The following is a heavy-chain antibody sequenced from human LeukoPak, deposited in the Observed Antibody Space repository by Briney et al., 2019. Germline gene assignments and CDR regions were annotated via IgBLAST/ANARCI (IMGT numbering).Heavy chain of an antibody. CDR1: GFTFSSYG. CDR2: IWYDGSNK. J-gene: IGHJ6*02. V-gene: IGHV3-33*01. Sequence: GGSLRLSCAASGFTFSSYGMHWVRQAPGKGLEWVAVIWYDGSNKYYADSVKGRFTISRDNSKNTLYLQMNSLRAEDTAAYYCARGNSGSSYVEYYYGMDVWGQGTTVTVSS. D-gene: IGHD1-26*01. CDR3: ARGNSGSSYVEYYYGMDV.